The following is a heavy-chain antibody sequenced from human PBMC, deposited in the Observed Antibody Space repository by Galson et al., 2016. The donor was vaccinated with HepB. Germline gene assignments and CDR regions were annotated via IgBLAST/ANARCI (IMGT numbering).Heavy chain of an antibody. Sequence: SLRLSCATSGFTFSSYWMSWVRQAPGQGLEWVAKIKQDGSEKYYADSVKGRFTTSRDNAHNSLYLQMDSLRAEDSAIYFCTRDIERVGATRYFDYWGRGTLVTVSS. J-gene: IGHJ4*02. CDR3: TRDIERVGATRYFDY. D-gene: IGHD1-26*01. V-gene: IGHV3-7*01. CDR2: IKQDGSEK. CDR1: GFTFSSYW.